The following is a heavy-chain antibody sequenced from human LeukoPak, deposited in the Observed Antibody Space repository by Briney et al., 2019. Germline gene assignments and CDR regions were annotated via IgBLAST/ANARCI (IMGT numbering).Heavy chain of an antibody. CDR3: ARCSPSGSYPTNY. CDR2: ISGSGDST. D-gene: IGHD1-26*01. Sequence: PGGSLRLSCVVSGFTFSSYSMSWVRQAPGKGLEWVSAISGSGDSTYYADSVKGRFTISRDNAKNSLYLQMNSLRAEDTAVYYCARCSPSGSYPTNYWGQGTLVTVSS. CDR1: GFTFSSYS. V-gene: IGHV3-23*01. J-gene: IGHJ4*02.